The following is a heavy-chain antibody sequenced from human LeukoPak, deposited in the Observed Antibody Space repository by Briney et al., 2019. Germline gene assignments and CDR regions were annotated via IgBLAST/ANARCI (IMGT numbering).Heavy chain of an antibody. D-gene: IGHD3-22*01. CDR1: GGSFSGHY. V-gene: IGHV4-34*01. Sequence: SETLSLTCAVYGGSFSGHYWSWIRQPPGKGLEWIGEINHSVSTNYNPSLKSRFTILVDTSKNQFSLKLSSVTAADTAVYYCAREVQHYAGSVYDHDAFDIWGQGTMVTVSS. J-gene: IGHJ3*02. CDR3: AREVQHYAGSVYDHDAFDI. CDR2: INHSVST.